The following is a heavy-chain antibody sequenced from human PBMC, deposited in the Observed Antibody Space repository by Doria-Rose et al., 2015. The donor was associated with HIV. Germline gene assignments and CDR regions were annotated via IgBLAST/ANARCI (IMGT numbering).Heavy chain of an antibody. CDR3: AKTSGSSLDY. V-gene: IGHV3-30*02. CDR2: IRYDGSNK. J-gene: IGHJ4*02. D-gene: IGHD3-10*01. Sequence: APGKGLEWVAFIRYDGSNKYYADSVKGRFTISRDNSKKTLYLQMNRLTAEDTAVYYCAKTSGSSLDYWGQGMLVTVSS.